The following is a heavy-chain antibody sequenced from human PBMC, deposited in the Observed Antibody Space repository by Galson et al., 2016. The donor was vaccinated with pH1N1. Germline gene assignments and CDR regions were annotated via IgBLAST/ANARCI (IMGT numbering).Heavy chain of an antibody. Sequence: GSTYYNPSLKTRVTISVDTSKNQFSLKLSSVTAADTAVYYCDPSSYFDYWGQGTLVTVSS. V-gene: IGHV4-31*02. CDR3: DPSSYFDY. CDR2: GST. J-gene: IGHJ4*02.